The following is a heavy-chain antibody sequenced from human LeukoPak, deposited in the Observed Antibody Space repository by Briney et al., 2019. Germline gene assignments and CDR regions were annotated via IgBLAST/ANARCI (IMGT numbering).Heavy chain of an antibody. J-gene: IGHJ3*02. D-gene: IGHD1-1*01. CDR1: GFTVSSNY. V-gene: IGHV3-53*01. CDR3: AREPRGTPTSDAFDI. Sequence: GGSLRLSCAASGFTVSSNYMSWVRQAPGKGLEWVSEIYSVGSTYYAASVKGRFSISRDNSKNSLYLQMNSLRAEDTAVYYCAREPRGTPTSDAFDIWGQGTMVTVSS. CDR2: IYSVGST.